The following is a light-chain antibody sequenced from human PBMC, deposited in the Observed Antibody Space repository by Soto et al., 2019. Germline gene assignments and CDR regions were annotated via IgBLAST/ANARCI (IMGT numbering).Light chain of an antibody. V-gene: IGKV3-15*01. Sequence: EIVMTQSPATLSVSPGERATLSCRASQSVSSNLAWYQQKPGQAPRLLIYGASTRATGIPARFSGSGSETEFTLTISSLQSEDFAVYYCQQYNNWPLPFGQGTRLEIK. CDR3: QQYNNWPLP. CDR1: QSVSSN. CDR2: GAS. J-gene: IGKJ5*01.